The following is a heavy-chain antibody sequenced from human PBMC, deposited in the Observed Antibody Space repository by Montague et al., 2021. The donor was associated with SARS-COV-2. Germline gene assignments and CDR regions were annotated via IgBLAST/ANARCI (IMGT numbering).Heavy chain of an antibody. D-gene: IGHD1-1*01. CDR2: IFHRGAT. J-gene: IGHJ4*02. V-gene: IGHV4-59*01. CDR1: GDSMTYFY. Sequence: SETLSLTCTVSGDSMTYFYWSWIRQTPEKGLQWIGYIFHRGATKYNPSLESRVTITVDTPKDQFYLKLNSVTAADPAVYYCARGATRTFDYWGQGTRVTVSS. CDR3: ARGATRTFDY.